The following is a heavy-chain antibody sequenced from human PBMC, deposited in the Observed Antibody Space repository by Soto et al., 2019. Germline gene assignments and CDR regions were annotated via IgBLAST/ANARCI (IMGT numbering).Heavy chain of an antibody. CDR1: VGTFSSYT. V-gene: IGHV1-69*04. CDR2: IIPILGIA. D-gene: IGHD3-10*01. Sequence: EASVKVSCTASVGTFSSYTISWVRQAPGQGLEWMGRIIPILGIANYAQKFQGRVTITADKSTSTAYMELSSLRSEDTAVYYCAREEYYYGSGAFFDYWGQGTLVTVSS. J-gene: IGHJ4*02. CDR3: AREEYYYGSGAFFDY.